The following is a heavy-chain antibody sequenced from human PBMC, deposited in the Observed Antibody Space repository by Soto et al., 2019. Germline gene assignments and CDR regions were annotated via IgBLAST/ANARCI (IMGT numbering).Heavy chain of an antibody. V-gene: IGHV3-64*01. CDR1: GFTFSNYG. CDR2: ISSNGGST. Sequence: SGGSLRLSCAASGFTFSNYGIHWVRQAPGKGLEYVSAISSNGGSTYYAKSVKGRFTISRDNAKNTVFLQMGSLRAEDMGVYYCAGDAFDIWGQGTMVTVSS. J-gene: IGHJ3*02. CDR3: AGDAFDI.